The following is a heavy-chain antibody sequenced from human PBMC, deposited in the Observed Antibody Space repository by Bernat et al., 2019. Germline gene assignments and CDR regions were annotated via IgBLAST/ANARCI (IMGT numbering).Heavy chain of an antibody. D-gene: IGHD2-21*01. CDR2: TYYRSRWYN. CDR1: GDSVSCNSCA. CDR3: ARGEMMSPIAPAFDY. J-gene: IGHJ4*02. Sequence: QVQLQQSGPGLVKPSQTLSLTCAISGDSVSCNSCAWNWIRQSPSRGLEWLGRTYYRSRWYNEYAVSVKSRITISPDTSKNQFSLHLNSVTPEDTAVYYCARGEMMSPIAPAFDYWAQGTLVTVSS. V-gene: IGHV6-1*01.